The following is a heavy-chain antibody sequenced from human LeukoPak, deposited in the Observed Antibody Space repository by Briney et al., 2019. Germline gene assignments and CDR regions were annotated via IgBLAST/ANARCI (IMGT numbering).Heavy chain of an antibody. CDR3: AKLDSSGWSRPFDY. D-gene: IGHD6-19*01. Sequence: PGRSLRLSCTASGFTFSSYARHWVRQAPGKGLEWVAVMSHDGSNKYYGDSVKGRFTFSRDNSKNTLYLQMNSLRAEDTAVYYCAKLDSSGWSRPFDYWGQGTLVTVSS. J-gene: IGHJ4*02. V-gene: IGHV3-30*18. CDR1: GFTFSSYA. CDR2: MSHDGSNK.